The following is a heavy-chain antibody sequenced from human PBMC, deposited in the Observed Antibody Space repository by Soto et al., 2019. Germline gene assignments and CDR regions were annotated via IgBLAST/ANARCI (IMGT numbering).Heavy chain of an antibody. D-gene: IGHD5-18*01. V-gene: IGHV4-34*01. J-gene: IGHJ6*02. CDR3: ARGSGYSYWARYYYGMDV. CDR2: INHGGST. CDR1: GGSFSGYY. Sequence: SETLSLTCAVYGGSFSGYYWSWIRQPPGKALERIGEINHGGSTNYNPSLKSRVTISVDTSKNQFSLKLSSVTAADTAVYYCARGSGYSYWARYYYGMDVWGQGTTVTVSS.